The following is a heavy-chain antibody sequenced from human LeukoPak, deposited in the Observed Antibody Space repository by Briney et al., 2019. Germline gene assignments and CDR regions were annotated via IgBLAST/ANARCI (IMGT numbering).Heavy chain of an antibody. CDR2: ITGGGSGI. V-gene: IGHV3-23*01. Sequence: GGSLRLSCAASGFTFSNYAMSWVRQAPGKGLEWVSAITGGGSGIYYADSMKSRFTISRDNSKNTLYLQINSLRAEDTAVYYCAKWGDYDVLTGYYVSDYWGQGTLVSVSS. CDR1: GFTFSNYA. CDR3: AKWGDYDVLTGYYVSDY. D-gene: IGHD3-9*01. J-gene: IGHJ4*02.